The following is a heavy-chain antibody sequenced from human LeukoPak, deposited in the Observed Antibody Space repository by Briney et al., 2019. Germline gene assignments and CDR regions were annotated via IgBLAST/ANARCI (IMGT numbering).Heavy chain of an antibody. CDR2: VHLNGAT. CDR1: GGSIATTNW. Sequence: SGTLSLTCAVSGGSIATTNWWSWVRQPPGKGLEWIGEVHLNGATNYNPSLESRFSMSIDKSNNHLSLEVTSVTAADTAMYYCTRESGAFSPFGFWGQGTLVTVSS. D-gene: IGHD1-26*01. J-gene: IGHJ4*02. CDR3: TRESGAFSPFGF. V-gene: IGHV4-4*02.